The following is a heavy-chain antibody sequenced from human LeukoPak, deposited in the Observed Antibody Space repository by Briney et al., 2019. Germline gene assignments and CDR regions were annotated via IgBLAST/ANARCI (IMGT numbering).Heavy chain of an antibody. CDR3: ATASRGYDYVWGSFYGLDV. CDR1: GYTLTDLA. CDR2: FDPEAGER. D-gene: IGHD3-16*01. J-gene: IGHJ6*04. Sequence: GASVKVSCKVSGYTLTDLAMHWVRQAPGQGLEWMGGFDPEAGERIYALKFQGRVTMTEDTSTDTADMELSSLGSDDTAVYFCATASRGYDYVWGSFYGLDVWGKGTTVTVSS. V-gene: IGHV1-24*01.